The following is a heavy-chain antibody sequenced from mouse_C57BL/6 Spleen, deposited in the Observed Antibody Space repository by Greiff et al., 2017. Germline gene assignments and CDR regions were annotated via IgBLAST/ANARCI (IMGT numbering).Heavy chain of an antibody. CDR1: GYTFTDYE. Sequence: VQLQQSGAELVRPGASVTLSCKASGYTFTDYEMHWVKQTPVHGLEWIGAIDPETGGTAYNQKFKGKAILTADKSSSTAYMELRSLTSEDSAVYYCTRSPPPSLLFYAMDYWGQGTSVTVSS. D-gene: IGHD1-1*01. J-gene: IGHJ4*01. CDR3: TRSPPPSLLFYAMDY. V-gene: IGHV1-15*01. CDR2: IDPETGGT.